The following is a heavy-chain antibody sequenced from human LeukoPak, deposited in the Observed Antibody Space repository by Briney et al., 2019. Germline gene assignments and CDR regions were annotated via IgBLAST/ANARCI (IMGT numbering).Heavy chain of an antibody. CDR2: IIPIFGTA. CDR1: GGTFSSYA. V-gene: IGHV1-69*05. D-gene: IGHD3-10*01. CDR3: ARKIGDSGSYPD. J-gene: IGHJ4*02. Sequence: GASVKVSCKASGGTFSSYAISWVRQAPGQGLEWMGGIIPIFGTANYAQKFQGRVSMTRDTSISTVYLELSSLKFEDTAVYYCARKIGDSGSYPDWGQGTLVTVSS.